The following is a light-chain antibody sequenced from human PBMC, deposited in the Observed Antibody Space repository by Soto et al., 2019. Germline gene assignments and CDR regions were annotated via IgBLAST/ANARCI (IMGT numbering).Light chain of an antibody. Sequence: DIQMTQSPSSLSASVGDRVTITCRPSQSISTSLNWYQHKPGKAPKLLIYAASSLQSGVPSRFSGSGSRTDFTLTISSLQPEDFATYYCQQSYSTWTFGQGTKVEIK. V-gene: IGKV1-39*01. J-gene: IGKJ1*01. CDR2: AAS. CDR1: QSISTS. CDR3: QQSYSTWT.